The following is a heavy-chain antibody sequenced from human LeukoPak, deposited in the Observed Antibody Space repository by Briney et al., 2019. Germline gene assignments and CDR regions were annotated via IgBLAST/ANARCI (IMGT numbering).Heavy chain of an antibody. Sequence: ASVKVSCKASGYTFTSYDINWVRQATGQGLEWMGWMNPNSGNTGYAQRFQGRVTMTRNTSISTAYMELSSLRSEDTAVYYCARGSKYYDFWSGYYRASNRFDPWGQGTLVTVSS. CDR2: MNPNSGNT. J-gene: IGHJ5*02. D-gene: IGHD3-3*01. CDR3: ARGSKYYDFWSGYYRASNRFDP. CDR1: GYTFTSYD. V-gene: IGHV1-8*01.